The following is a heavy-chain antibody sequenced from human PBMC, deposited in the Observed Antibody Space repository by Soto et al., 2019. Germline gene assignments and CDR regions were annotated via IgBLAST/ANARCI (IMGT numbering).Heavy chain of an antibody. CDR2: ISSSGSTI. Sequence: GGSLRLSCAASGLTFSDYYMSWIRQAPGKGLEWVSYISSSGSTIYYADSVKGRFTISRDNAKNSLYLQMNSLRAEDTAVYYCARCGEVPAAISAGMDVWGQGTTVTVSS. CDR3: ARCGEVPAAISAGMDV. V-gene: IGHV3-11*01. J-gene: IGHJ6*02. CDR1: GLTFSDYY. D-gene: IGHD2-2*02.